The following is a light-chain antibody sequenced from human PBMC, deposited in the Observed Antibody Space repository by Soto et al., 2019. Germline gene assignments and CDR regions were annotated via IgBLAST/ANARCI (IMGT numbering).Light chain of an antibody. CDR1: SSDIGGYNY. J-gene: IGLJ2*01. V-gene: IGLV2-14*01. CDR2: DVS. CDR3: SSYTSSVSRYV. Sequence: QSALTQPASVSGSPGQSITIPCTGTSSDIGGYNYVSWYLQHPGKAPKLMIYDVSNRPSGVSNRFSGSKSGNTASLTISGLQAGDEADYYCSSYTSSVSRYVFGGGTKLTVL.